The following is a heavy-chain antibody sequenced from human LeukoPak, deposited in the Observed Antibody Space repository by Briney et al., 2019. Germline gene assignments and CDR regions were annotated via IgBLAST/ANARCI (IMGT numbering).Heavy chain of an antibody. V-gene: IGHV3-30*04. Sequence: RGSLRLSCAASGFTFSSYAMHWVRQAPGKGLEWVAVISYDGSNKYYADSVKGRFTISRDNSKNTLYLQMNSLRAEDTAVYYCASLRTPYSSSSQLDYWGQGTLVTVSS. J-gene: IGHJ4*02. D-gene: IGHD6-6*01. CDR3: ASLRTPYSSSSQLDY. CDR1: GFTFSSYA. CDR2: ISYDGSNK.